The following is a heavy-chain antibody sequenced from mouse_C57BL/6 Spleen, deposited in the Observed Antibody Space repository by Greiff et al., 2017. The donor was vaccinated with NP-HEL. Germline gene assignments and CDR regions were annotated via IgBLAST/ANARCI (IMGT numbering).Heavy chain of an antibody. CDR3: AREGYSNYEEGFDY. Sequence: EVQLQESGPGLVKPSQSLSLTCSVTGYSITSGYYWNWIRQFPGNKLEWMGYISYDGSNNYNPSLKNRISITRDTSKNQFFLKLNSVTTEDTATYYCAREGYSNYEEGFDYWGQGTTLTVSS. CDR1: GYSITSGYY. CDR2: ISYDGSN. D-gene: IGHD2-5*01. V-gene: IGHV3-6*01. J-gene: IGHJ2*01.